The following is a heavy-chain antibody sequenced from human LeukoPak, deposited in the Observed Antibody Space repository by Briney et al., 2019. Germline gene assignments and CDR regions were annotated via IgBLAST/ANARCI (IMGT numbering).Heavy chain of an antibody. CDR3: AKDPYCSGGSCYGDYFDY. CDR1: GFTFSSYA. D-gene: IGHD2-15*01. Sequence: GGSLRLSCAASGFTFSSYAMSWVRQAPGKGLEWVSAISGSGGSTYYADSVKGRLTISRDNSKNTPYLQMNSLRAEDTAVYYCAKDPYCSGGSCYGDYFDYWGQGTLVTVSS. CDR2: ISGSGGST. V-gene: IGHV3-23*01. J-gene: IGHJ4*02.